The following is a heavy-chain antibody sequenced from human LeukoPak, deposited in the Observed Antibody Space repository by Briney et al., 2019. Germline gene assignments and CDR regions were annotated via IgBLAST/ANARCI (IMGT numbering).Heavy chain of an antibody. CDR1: GGSILTTNW. CDR2: VHLSGAS. V-gene: IGHV4-4*02. CDR3: ARESGAFCPFGF. D-gene: IGHD1-26*01. Sequence: SGTLSLTCAVSGGSILTTNWWGWVRQPPGKGLEWIGEVHLSGASNYNPSLKSRVSMSIDHSKNQVSLTLPSVTAADTAIYYCARESGAFCPFGFWGQGTLVTVSS. J-gene: IGHJ4*02.